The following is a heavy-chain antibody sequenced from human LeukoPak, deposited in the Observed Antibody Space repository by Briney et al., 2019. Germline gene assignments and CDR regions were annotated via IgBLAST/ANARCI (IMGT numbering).Heavy chain of an antibody. D-gene: IGHD2-15*01. CDR3: ARDCSGGTCYTSY. J-gene: IGHJ4*02. CDR1: GYTFTSYG. V-gene: IGHV1-18*01. CDR2: ISAYNGNT. Sequence: ASVKVSCKASGYTFTSYGISWVRQAPGQGLEWMGWISAYNGNTNFAQKLQGSVTMTTDTSTSTDYMELRSLRSDDTAVYYCARDCSGGTCYTSYWGQGTLVTVSS.